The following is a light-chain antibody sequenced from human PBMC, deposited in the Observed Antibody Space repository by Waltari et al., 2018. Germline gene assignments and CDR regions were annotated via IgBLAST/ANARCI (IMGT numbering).Light chain of an antibody. CDR3: QHYVSLPVT. V-gene: IGKV3-20*01. J-gene: IGKJ1*01. Sequence: CRASRSVGRSLAWYQQKPGQPPRLLIFGTSNRATGIPDRFSGGGSGTDFSLTITRLEPEDVAVYYCQHYVSLPVTFGQGTKVEIK. CDR1: RSVGRS. CDR2: GTS.